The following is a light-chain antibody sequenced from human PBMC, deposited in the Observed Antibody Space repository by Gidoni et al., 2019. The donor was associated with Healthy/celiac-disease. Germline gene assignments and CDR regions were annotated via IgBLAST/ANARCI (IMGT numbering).Light chain of an antibody. CDR1: QSISSH. V-gene: IGKV1-39*01. J-gene: IGKJ4*01. CDR2: SAS. Sequence: DIQMTQSPSSLSASVGDRVTITCRASQSISSHLNWYQQKPGKAPKLLIYSASSLQSGVPSRFSGSGSGTDFTLTISILQPEDFATDYCQQSYSTPLTFGGGTKVEIK. CDR3: QQSYSTPLT.